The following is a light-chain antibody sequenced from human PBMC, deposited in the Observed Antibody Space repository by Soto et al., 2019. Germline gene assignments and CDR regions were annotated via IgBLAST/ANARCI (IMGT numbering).Light chain of an antibody. J-gene: IGKJ4*01. CDR2: AAS. CDR1: QAISNY. CDR3: QKFNAVPT. Sequence: DIQMTQSPSSLSASVGDRVTITFRASQAISNYLAWYQQKPGKVPTLLIYAASTLQSGVPSRLSGSGSGTDFSLTISSLQPEDAATYYCQKFNAVPTFGGGTKVEI. V-gene: IGKV1-27*01.